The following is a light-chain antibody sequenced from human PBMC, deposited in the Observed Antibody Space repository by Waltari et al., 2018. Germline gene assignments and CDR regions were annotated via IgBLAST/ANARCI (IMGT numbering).Light chain of an antibody. Sequence: QPVLTQSPSASASLGASVTLTCTLSSGYSDYRVDWFQQRPGKGPRFVMRVGAGGPAGFQGDGIPYRFSFSGSGLSRHLIIKNVQEEDESDYYCGADHGTGGDFGFVFGGGTRLTVL. CDR2: VGAGGPAG. V-gene: IGLV9-49*01. J-gene: IGLJ3*02. CDR3: GADHGTGGDFGFV. CDR1: SGYSDYR.